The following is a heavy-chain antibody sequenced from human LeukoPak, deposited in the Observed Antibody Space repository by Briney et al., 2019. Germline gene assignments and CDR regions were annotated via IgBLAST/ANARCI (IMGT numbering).Heavy chain of an antibody. D-gene: IGHD3-16*01. CDR2: ISSSSSYI. CDR3: ARTVWGSYPSDY. Sequence: GGSLRLSCAASGFTFSSYSMNWVRQAPGKGLEWVSSISSSSSYIYYADSVKGRFTISRDNAKNSLYLQMNSLRAEDTAVYYCARTVWGSYPSDYWGQGTLVTVSS. CDR1: GFTFSSYS. V-gene: IGHV3-21*01. J-gene: IGHJ4*02.